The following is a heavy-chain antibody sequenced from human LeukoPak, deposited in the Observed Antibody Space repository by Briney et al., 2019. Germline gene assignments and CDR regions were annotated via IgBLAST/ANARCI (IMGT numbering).Heavy chain of an antibody. CDR2: IYYFGTT. Sequence: SETLSLTCTVSGGSIIDSSYYWGWIRQPPGKGLEWIGNIYYFGTTLHNPSLKSRVTMSVDTSKNQFSLKLSSVTAADTAVYYCATYSHAWYGQYYFDFWGQGALVTVSS. CDR3: ATYSHAWYGQYYFDF. CDR1: GGSIIDSSYY. J-gene: IGHJ4*02. D-gene: IGHD6-13*01. V-gene: IGHV4-39*07.